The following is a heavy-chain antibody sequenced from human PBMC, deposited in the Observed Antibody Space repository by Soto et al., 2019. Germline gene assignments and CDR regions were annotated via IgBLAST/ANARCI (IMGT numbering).Heavy chain of an antibody. Sequence: QVQLVQSGAEVKKPGASVKVSCKASGYIFPSYGINWVRQAPGQGLEWMGWISAYNGNANYAQKFQGRVTMTTDTTTSTAYMELRRLRSDDTAVYYCARGVDYYYGMDVWGQGTTVTVSS. V-gene: IGHV1-18*01. J-gene: IGHJ6*02. CDR1: GYIFPSYG. CDR3: ARGVDYYYGMDV. D-gene: IGHD2-15*01. CDR2: ISAYNGNA.